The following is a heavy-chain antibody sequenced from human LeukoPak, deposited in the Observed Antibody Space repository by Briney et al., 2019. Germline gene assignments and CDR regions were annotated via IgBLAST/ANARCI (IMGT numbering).Heavy chain of an antibody. J-gene: IGHJ4*02. V-gene: IGHV3-66*01. CDR3: ARDLGYYYDSSGPPNV. CDR2: IYSGGSK. D-gene: IGHD3-22*01. CDR1: GFTVSSNY. Sequence: GGSLRLSCAASGFTVSSNYMSWVPQAPGKGLEWVSDIYSGGSKYFADSVKGRFTISRENSKNTLYLQMNSLRAEDTAVYYCARDLGYYYDSSGPPNVWGQGTLVTVSS.